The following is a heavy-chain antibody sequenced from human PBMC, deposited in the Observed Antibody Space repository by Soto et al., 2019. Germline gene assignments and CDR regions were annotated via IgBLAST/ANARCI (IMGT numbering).Heavy chain of an antibody. CDR3: ARDRGYDFWSGYYNLGYYYYGMDV. CDR1: GFTFSSYE. J-gene: IGHJ6*02. D-gene: IGHD3-3*01. Sequence: PGGSLRLSCAASGFTFSSYEMNWVRQAPGKGLEWVSYISSSGSTIYYADSVKGRFTISRDNAKNSLYLQMNSLRAEDTAVYYCARDRGYDFWSGYYNLGYYYYGMDVWGQGTTVNVSS. V-gene: IGHV3-48*03. CDR2: ISSSGSTI.